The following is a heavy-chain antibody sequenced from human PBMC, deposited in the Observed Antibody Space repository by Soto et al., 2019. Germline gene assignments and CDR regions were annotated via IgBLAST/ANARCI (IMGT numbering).Heavy chain of an antibody. CDR3: ARDYDFWSGYYYFDY. CDR2: INAGNGNT. J-gene: IGHJ4*02. Sequence: ASVKVSCKASGYTLTSYAMHWVRQAPGQRLEWMGWINAGNGNTKYSQKFQGRVTITRDTSASTAYMELSSLRSEDTAVYYCARDYDFWSGYYYFDYWGQGTLVTVSS. CDR1: GYTLTSYA. V-gene: IGHV1-3*01. D-gene: IGHD3-3*01.